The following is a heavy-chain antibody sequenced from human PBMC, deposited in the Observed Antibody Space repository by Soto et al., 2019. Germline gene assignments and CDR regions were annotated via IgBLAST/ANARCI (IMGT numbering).Heavy chain of an antibody. Sequence: GASVKVSCKASGGTFSSYTISWVRQAPGQGLEWMGRIIPYLGNTNYAQKLQGRVTMTTDKSTSTAYMELRSLRSDDTAVYYCASDLLGFQKDRIRPTPPHNDAFDIWGQGTMVTVSS. CDR2: IIPYLGNT. J-gene: IGHJ3*02. D-gene: IGHD6-6*01. V-gene: IGHV1-69*08. CDR1: GGTFSSYT. CDR3: ASDLLGFQKDRIRPTPPHNDAFDI.